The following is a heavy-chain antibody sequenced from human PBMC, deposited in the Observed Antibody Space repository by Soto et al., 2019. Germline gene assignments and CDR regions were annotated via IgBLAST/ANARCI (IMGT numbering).Heavy chain of an antibody. CDR1: GGSISSSSYY. V-gene: IGHV4-39*01. J-gene: IGHJ6*03. D-gene: IGHD4-4*01. CDR3: ARPRTVNSYYYMDV. Sequence: SETLSLTCTVSGGSISSSSYYWGWIRQPPGKGLEWIGSIYYSGSTYYNPSLKSRVTISVDTSKNQFSLKLSSVTAADTAVYYCARPRTVNSYYYMDVWGKGTTVTVSS. CDR2: IYYSGST.